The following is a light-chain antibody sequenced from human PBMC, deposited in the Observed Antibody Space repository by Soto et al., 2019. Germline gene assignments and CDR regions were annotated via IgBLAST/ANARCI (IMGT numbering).Light chain of an antibody. Sequence: EIVLTQSPGTLSLSPGERATLSCRASQSISSTYFAWYQKKPGQAPRLLIYGASSRATGIPDKFSGSGSGTDFTLPISRLEPEDFAFYYCQQYRSSLPWTFGQGTKVEIK. CDR1: QSISSTY. CDR2: GAS. V-gene: IGKV3-20*01. CDR3: QQYRSSLPWT. J-gene: IGKJ1*01.